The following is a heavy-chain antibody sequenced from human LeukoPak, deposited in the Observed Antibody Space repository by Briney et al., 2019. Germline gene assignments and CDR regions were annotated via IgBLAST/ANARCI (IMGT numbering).Heavy chain of an antibody. Sequence: KPSETLSLTCTVSGGSISGYYWSWIRQPPGKQLEWIGYIYYSGSTYYNPSLKSRVTISVDTSKNQFSLKLSSVTAADTAVYYCARGRDRARAFDIWGQGTMVTVSS. CDR2: IYYSGST. V-gene: IGHV4-59*08. D-gene: IGHD5-18*01. J-gene: IGHJ3*02. CDR3: ARGRDRARAFDI. CDR1: GGSISGYY.